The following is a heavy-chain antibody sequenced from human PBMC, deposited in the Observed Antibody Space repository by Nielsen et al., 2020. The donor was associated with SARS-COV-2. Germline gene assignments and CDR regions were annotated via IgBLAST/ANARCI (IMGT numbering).Heavy chain of an antibody. Sequence: GRFTISRDNAKNSMSLQMNSLRAEDTAVYYCAKENYDILTGYHPYDYWGQGTLATVSP. CDR3: AKENYDILTGYHPYDY. J-gene: IGHJ4*02. V-gene: IGHV3-11*05. D-gene: IGHD3-9*01.